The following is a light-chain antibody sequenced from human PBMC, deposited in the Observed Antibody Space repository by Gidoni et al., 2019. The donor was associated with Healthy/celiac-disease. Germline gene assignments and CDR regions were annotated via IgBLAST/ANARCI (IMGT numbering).Light chain of an antibody. Sequence: EIVMTKPPPTLSGSPGERATLSCRASQSVSSNLAWYQQKPGQAPRLLIYGASTRATGIPARFSGSGSGTEFTLTISSLQSEDFAVYYCQQYNNWPPRTFGQGTKVEIK. CDR1: QSVSSN. V-gene: IGKV3-15*01. CDR3: QQYNNWPPRT. J-gene: IGKJ1*01. CDR2: GAS.